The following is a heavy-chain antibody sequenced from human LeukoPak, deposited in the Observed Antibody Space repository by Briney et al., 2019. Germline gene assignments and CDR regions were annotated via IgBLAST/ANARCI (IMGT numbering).Heavy chain of an antibody. Sequence: PGGSLRLSCAASGFTFSDYYMSWIRQAPGKGLEWVAVIWYDGSNKYYADSVKGRFTISRDNSKNTLYLQMNSLRAEDTAVYYCAREMDSYFDYWGQGTLVTVSS. CDR2: IWYDGSNK. CDR1: GFTFSDYY. CDR3: AREMDSYFDY. J-gene: IGHJ4*02. D-gene: IGHD2-2*03. V-gene: IGHV3-33*08.